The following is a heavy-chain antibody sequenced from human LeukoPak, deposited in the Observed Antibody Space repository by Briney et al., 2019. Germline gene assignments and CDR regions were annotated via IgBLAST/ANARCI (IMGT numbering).Heavy chain of an antibody. CDR2: ITTTSSYT. CDR3: ARDRRDYYGSGTYRDPYYYMDV. Sequence: GGSLRLSCEASGFSFSSYNMDWVRQTPGKGLEWISSITTTSSYTFYADSVKGRFTISRDNARNSLYLQMNSLTAEDTAVYYCARDRRDYYGSGTYRDPYYYMDVWGKGTTVTISS. D-gene: IGHD3-10*01. J-gene: IGHJ6*03. CDR1: GFSFSSYN. V-gene: IGHV3-21*01.